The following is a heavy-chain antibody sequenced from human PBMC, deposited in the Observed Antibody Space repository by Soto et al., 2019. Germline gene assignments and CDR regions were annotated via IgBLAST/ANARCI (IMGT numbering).Heavy chain of an antibody. CDR3: ARQYPSSSRHFDH. CDR1: GFTFRTYD. CDR2: ISAGSTNI. V-gene: IGHV3-21*01. J-gene: IGHJ4*02. Sequence: PGGSLRLSCAASGFTFRTYDMIWVRQAPGKGLEWVSSISAGSTNIYYAPSVKGRFTISRDNAKNSLYLQINSLRAEDTAVYYCARQYPSSSRHFDHWGQGTLVTVSS. D-gene: IGHD6-6*01.